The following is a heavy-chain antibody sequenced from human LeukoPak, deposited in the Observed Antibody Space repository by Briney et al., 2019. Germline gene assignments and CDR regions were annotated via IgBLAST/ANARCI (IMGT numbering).Heavy chain of an antibody. J-gene: IGHJ3*02. CDR1: DGSIRRGSYY. CDR3: ARQAYSSSSSSYI. Sequence: SQTLSLTCTVSDGSIRRGSYYWSWIRQPAGKGLEWIGRIYSSGSTDYNPSLKSRVTMSVDTSKNQFSLNLSSLTAADTAIYYCARQAYSSSSSSYIWGQGTMVTVSS. D-gene: IGHD2-2*01. CDR2: IYSSGST. V-gene: IGHV4-61*02.